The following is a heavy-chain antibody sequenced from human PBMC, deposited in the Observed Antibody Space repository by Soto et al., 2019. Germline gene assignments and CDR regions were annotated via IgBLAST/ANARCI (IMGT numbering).Heavy chain of an antibody. CDR1: GFTFSSYW. Sequence: EVQLVESGGGFVQPGGSLRLSCAGSGFTFSSYWMHWVRQAPGKGLVWVSRMYTDGSNTYYADSVKGRFTISRDNAKDTLYLQMNSLRAEDTAVYYCVRGNTGYGNFDSWSQGTLVTVSS. D-gene: IGHD5-12*01. J-gene: IGHJ4*02. V-gene: IGHV3-74*01. CDR2: MYTDGSNT. CDR3: VRGNTGYGNFDS.